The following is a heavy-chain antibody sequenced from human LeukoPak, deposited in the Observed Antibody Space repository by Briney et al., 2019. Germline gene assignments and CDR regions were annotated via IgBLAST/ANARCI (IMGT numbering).Heavy chain of an antibody. CDR1: GYSFTSYW. Sequence: GESLKISCKGSGYSFTSYWIGWVRKMPGKGLEWMGIIYPGDSDTRYSPSFQGQVTFSADKSIRTAYLQWSSLKASDTAMYYCARRFCSGGDCYYLFDYWGQGTLVTVSS. D-gene: IGHD2-15*01. CDR2: IYPGDSDT. J-gene: IGHJ4*02. V-gene: IGHV5-51*01. CDR3: ARRFCSGGDCYYLFDY.